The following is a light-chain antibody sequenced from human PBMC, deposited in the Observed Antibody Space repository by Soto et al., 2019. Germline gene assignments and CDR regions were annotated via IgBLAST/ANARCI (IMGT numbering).Light chain of an antibody. CDR2: EVS. CDR1: SSDIGGYNY. J-gene: IGLJ2*01. Sequence: QSVLTQPPSASGSPGQSVTISCTETSSDIGGYNYVSWYQQHPGKAPKLMIYEVSQRPSGVPDRFSGSKSGNTASLTVSGLQAEDEADYYCSSYAGSTLVVFGGGTKVTVL. CDR3: SSYAGSTLVV. V-gene: IGLV2-8*01.